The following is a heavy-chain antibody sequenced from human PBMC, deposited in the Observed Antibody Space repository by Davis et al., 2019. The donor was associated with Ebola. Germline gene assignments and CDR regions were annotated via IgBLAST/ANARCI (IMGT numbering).Heavy chain of an antibody. CDR2: INHSGST. Sequence: ESLKISCADSVITFSSYAMTWIRQPPGKGLEWIGEINHSGSTNYNPSLKSRVTISVDTSKNQFSLKLSSVTAADTAVYYCARGGVLWFGELLLRPANWFDPWGQGTPVTVSS. V-gene: IGHV4-34*01. CDR3: ARGGVLWFGELLLRPANWFDP. CDR1: VITFSSYA. J-gene: IGHJ5*02. D-gene: IGHD3-10*01.